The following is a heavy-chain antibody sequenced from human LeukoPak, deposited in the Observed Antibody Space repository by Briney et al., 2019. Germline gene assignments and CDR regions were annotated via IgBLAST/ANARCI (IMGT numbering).Heavy chain of an antibody. V-gene: IGHV1-24*01. Sequence: ASVKVSCKVSGYTLTELSMHWVRQAPGKGLEWMGGFDPEDGETIYAQKFQGRVTMTRDTSTSTLYMELSSLRSEDTAVYYCARDIVLIPAAPPRDGLDVWGQGTTVTVSS. J-gene: IGHJ6*02. CDR2: FDPEDGET. CDR1: GYTLTELS. CDR3: ARDIVLIPAAPPRDGLDV. D-gene: IGHD2-2*01.